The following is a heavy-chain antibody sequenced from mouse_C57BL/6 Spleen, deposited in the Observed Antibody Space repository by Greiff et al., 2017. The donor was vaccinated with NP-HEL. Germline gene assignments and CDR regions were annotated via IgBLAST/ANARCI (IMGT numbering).Heavy chain of an antibody. CDR1: GYSITSGYY. J-gene: IGHJ3*01. CDR3: AIRGDSAWFAY. CDR2: IRYDGSN. V-gene: IGHV3-6*01. Sequence: EVQLVESGPGLVKPSQSLSLTCSVTGYSITSGYYCNWIRQFPGNKLEWMGYIRYDGSNNSNPSLKNRISLTRDTSKNQSFLKWNSVTTEATATYYCAIRGDSAWFAYWGQGTLVTVSA. D-gene: IGHD3-3*01.